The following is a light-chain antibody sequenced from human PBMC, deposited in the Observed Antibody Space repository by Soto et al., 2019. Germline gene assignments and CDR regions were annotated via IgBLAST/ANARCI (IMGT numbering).Light chain of an antibody. CDR1: SSDVGGYNY. CDR3: SSYTSSSNLVV. V-gene: IGLV2-14*01. Sequence: QSALTQPASLSGSPGQSITISCTGTSSDVGGYNYVSWYQQHPGKAPKLMIYEVSNRPSGVSNRFSGSKSGNTASLNISGLQAEDEADYYCSSYTSSSNLVVFGGGTKVTVL. CDR2: EVS. J-gene: IGLJ2*01.